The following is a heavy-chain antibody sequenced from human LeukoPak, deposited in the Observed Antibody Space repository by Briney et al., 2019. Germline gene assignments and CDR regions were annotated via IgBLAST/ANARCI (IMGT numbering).Heavy chain of an antibody. Sequence: GASVKVSCKASGYTSSNYYMHWVQQAPGQGFEWMGIINPSGGDTRYAQKFQGRVSMTRDMSTSTVYMELSSLRSEDTAVYFCARGRHILMVTVNFDYWGQGTLVTVSS. V-gene: IGHV1-46*01. CDR1: GYTSSNYY. J-gene: IGHJ4*02. CDR3: ARGRHILMVTVNFDY. D-gene: IGHD2-21*02. CDR2: INPSGGDT.